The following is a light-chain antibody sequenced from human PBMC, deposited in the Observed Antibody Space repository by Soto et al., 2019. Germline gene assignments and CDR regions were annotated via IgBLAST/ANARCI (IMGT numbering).Light chain of an antibody. V-gene: IGKV3-20*01. CDR1: QSVSSNS. J-gene: IGKJ1*01. CDR2: GIS. Sequence: EIVLTQSPGTLSLSPGERATLSCRASQSVSSNSLAWYQQKPGQAPSLLIYGISTRATGIPDRFSGSGSGTDFTLTISSLEPEDFAIYCCQQYGSTPWTFGQGTEVEIK. CDR3: QQYGSTPWT.